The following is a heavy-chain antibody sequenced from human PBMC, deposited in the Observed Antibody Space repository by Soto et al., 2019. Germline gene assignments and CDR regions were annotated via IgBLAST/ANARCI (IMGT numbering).Heavy chain of an antibody. CDR2: IKTDGSWA. CDR3: ARSALQYTFEI. CDR1: GFTFSSYG. V-gene: IGHV3-74*01. D-gene: IGHD6-6*01. J-gene: IGHJ3*02. Sequence: EVQLVESGGGIVQPGGSLRLACAASGFTFSSYGMHWVRQTPGQGLLWVSQIKTDGSWASDADSVKGRFTVSRDNAKNTMCLQMNSLRAEDTAVYYCARSALQYTFEIRGQGTMVTVSS.